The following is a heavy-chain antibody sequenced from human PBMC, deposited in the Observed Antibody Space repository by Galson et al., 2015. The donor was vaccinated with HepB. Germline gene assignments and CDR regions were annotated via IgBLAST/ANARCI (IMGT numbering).Heavy chain of an antibody. V-gene: IGHV4-4*02. D-gene: IGHD6-13*01. CDR2: VYHSGNS. CDR1: GGSIRSNNW. CDR3: ARKGYSNTWFDS. Sequence: ETLSLTCAVSGGSIRSNNWWSWVRQPPGKGLEWIGEVYHSGNSNYNPSLKSRVTISVDKSKNQFSLKLTSVTAADTAVYYCARKGYSNTWFDSWGQGTLVTVSS. J-gene: IGHJ5*01.